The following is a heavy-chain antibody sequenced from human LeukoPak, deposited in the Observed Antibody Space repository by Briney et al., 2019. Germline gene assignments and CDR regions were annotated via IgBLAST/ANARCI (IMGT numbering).Heavy chain of an antibody. J-gene: IGHJ6*02. CDR3: ARGYSSSQYGGRADYYGMDV. D-gene: IGHD6-6*01. V-gene: IGHV3-11*01. Sequence: TGGSLRLSCAASGFTFSDYYMSWIRQAPGKGLEWVSYISSSGSTIYYADSVKGRFTISRDNAKNSLYLQMNSLRAEDTAVYYCARGYSSSQYGGRADYYGMDVWGQGTTVTVSS. CDR2: ISSSGSTI. CDR1: GFTFSDYY.